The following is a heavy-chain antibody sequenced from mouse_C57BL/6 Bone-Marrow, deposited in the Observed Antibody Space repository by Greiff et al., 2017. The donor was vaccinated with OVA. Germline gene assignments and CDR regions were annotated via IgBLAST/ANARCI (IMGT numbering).Heavy chain of an antibody. J-gene: IGHJ1*03. V-gene: IGHV1-69*01. CDR1: GYTFTSYW. CDR3: ARAYGTLPYFDV. Sequence: QVQLKQPGAELVMPGASVKLSCKASGYTFTSYWMHWVKQRPGQGLEWIGEIDPSDSYTNYNQKFKGKSTLTVDKSSSTAYMQLSSLTSEDSAVYYCARAYGTLPYFDVWGTGTTVTVSS. CDR2: IDPSDSYT. D-gene: IGHD1-2*01.